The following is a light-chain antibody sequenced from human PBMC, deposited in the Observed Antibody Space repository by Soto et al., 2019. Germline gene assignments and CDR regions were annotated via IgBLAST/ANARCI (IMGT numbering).Light chain of an antibody. CDR3: QQYNSYSWT. CDR2: KAS. J-gene: IGKJ1*01. V-gene: IGKV1-5*03. CDR1: QTISSW. Sequence: DIQMTQSPSTLSGSVGDRVTITCRASQTISSWLAWYQQKPGKAPKLLIYKASTLKSGVPSRFSGIGSGTEFTLTISSLQPDDFATYYCQQYNSYSWTFGQGTKVDNK.